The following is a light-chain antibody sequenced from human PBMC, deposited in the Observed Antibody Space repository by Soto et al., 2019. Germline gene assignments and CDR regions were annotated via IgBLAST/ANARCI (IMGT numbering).Light chain of an antibody. CDR2: GNS. CDR3: QSYDGSLSGACDV. V-gene: IGLV1-40*01. Sequence: VLAQLPSVSGAPGQRVTISSPARISNIWAGYDVHWYQQLPGTAPKLLIYGNSNRPSGVPDRFSGSKSGTSASLAITGLQAEDEADYYCQSYDGSLSGACDVFGTGTKGPLL. CDR1: ISNIWAGYD. J-gene: IGLJ1*01.